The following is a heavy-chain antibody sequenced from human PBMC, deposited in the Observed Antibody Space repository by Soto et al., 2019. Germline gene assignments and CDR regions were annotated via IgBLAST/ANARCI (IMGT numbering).Heavy chain of an antibody. Sequence: PSETLSLTCAVSGGSISSSNCLILFRQPPGKGLEWIGEIYHSGSTNYNPSLKSRVTISVDKSKNQFSLKLSSVTAADTAVYYCARLDWSSGMDVWGQGTTVTVSS. CDR2: IYHSGST. D-gene: IGHD3-9*01. J-gene: IGHJ6*02. CDR3: ARLDWSSGMDV. CDR1: GGSISSSNC. V-gene: IGHV4-4*02.